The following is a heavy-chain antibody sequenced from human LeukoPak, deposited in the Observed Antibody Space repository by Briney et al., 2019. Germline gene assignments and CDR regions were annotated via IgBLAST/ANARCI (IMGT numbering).Heavy chain of an antibody. Sequence: ASVKVSCKASGYTFTGYYMHWVRQAPGQGLEWMGWINPNSGGTNYAQKFQGRVTMTRDTSISTAYMELSRLRSDDTAVYYCARDPVFAPYNWFDPWGQGTLVTVSS. J-gene: IGHJ5*02. CDR1: GYTFTGYY. D-gene: IGHD2-21*01. CDR2: INPNSGGT. CDR3: ARDPVFAPYNWFDP. V-gene: IGHV1-2*02.